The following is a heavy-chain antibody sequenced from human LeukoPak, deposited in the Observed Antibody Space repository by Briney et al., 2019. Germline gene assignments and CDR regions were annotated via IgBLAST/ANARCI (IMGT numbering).Heavy chain of an antibody. CDR3: ARPGGSEYFQH. CDR1: GGTFSSYA. V-gene: IGHV1-69*05. D-gene: IGHD3-16*01. CDR2: IIPIFGTS. J-gene: IGHJ1*01. Sequence: SVKVSCKASGGTFSSYAISWVRQAPGQGLEWMGEIIPIFGTSNYAQKFQGRVTMTRDTSTSTVYMELSSLRSEDTAVYYCARPGGSEYFQHWGQGTLVTVSS.